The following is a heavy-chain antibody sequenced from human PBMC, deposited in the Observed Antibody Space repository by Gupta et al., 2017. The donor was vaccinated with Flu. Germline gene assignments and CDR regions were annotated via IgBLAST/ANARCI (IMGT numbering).Heavy chain of an antibody. CDR1: GFTFDDYA. J-gene: IGHJ6*02. Sequence: EVQLVESGGGLVQPGRSLRLSCAASGFTFDDYAMHWVRQAPGKGLEWVSGISWNSGSIGYADSVKGRFTISRDNAKNSLYLQMNSLRAEDTALYYCAKDMGAVVPADYYYYGMDVWGQGTTVTVSS. CDR3: AKDMGAVVPADYYYYGMDV. V-gene: IGHV3-9*01. CDR2: ISWNSGSI. D-gene: IGHD2-2*01.